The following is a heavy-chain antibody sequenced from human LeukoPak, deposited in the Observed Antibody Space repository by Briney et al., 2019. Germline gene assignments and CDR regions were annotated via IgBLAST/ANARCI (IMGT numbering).Heavy chain of an antibody. CDR3: ARGRAGYYYYYMDV. CDR2: MNPNSGNT. J-gene: IGHJ6*03. V-gene: IGHV1-8*03. D-gene: IGHD6-19*01. CDR1: GYTFTSYD. Sequence: GASVKVSCKASGYTFTSYDINWVRQATGQGLEWMGWMNPNSGNTGYAQKFQGRVTITRNTSISTAYMELSSLRSEDTAAYYCARGRAGYYYYYMDVWGKGTTVTVSS.